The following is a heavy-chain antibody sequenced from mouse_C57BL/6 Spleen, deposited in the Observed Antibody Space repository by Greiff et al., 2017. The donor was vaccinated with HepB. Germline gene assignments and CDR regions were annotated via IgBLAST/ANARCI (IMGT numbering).Heavy chain of an antibody. J-gene: IGHJ2*01. V-gene: IGHV1-61*01. CDR3: ARDPLLYFDY. D-gene: IGHD2-10*01. Sequence: VKLQQPGAELVRPGSSVKLSCKASGYTFTSYWMDWVKQRPGQGLEWIGNIYPSDSETHYNQKFKDKATLTVDKSSSTAYMQLSSLTSEDSAVYYCARDPLLYFDYWGQGTTLTVSS. CDR1: GYTFTSYW. CDR2: IYPSDSET.